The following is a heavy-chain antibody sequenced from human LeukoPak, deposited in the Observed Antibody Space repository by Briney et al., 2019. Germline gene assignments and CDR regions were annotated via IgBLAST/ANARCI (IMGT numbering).Heavy chain of an antibody. Sequence: GASVKVSCKASGYTFTGYYMHWVRQAPGQGLEWMGWINPNSGGTNYAQKFQGRVTMTTDTSTSTAYMELRSLRSDDTAVYYCARRIYYFDYWGQGTLVTVSS. CDR2: INPNSGGT. CDR3: ARRIYYFDY. V-gene: IGHV1-2*02. J-gene: IGHJ4*02. CDR1: GYTFTGYY.